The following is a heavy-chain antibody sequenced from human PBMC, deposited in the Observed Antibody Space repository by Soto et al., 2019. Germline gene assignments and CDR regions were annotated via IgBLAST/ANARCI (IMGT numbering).Heavy chain of an antibody. J-gene: IGHJ4*02. D-gene: IGHD2-15*01. CDR3: ARDRLPVVVAAPAMGY. CDR1: GFTFSSYS. V-gene: IGHV3-21*01. CDR2: ISSSSSYI. Sequence: PGGSLRLSCAASGFTFSSYSMNCVRQAPGKGLEWVSSISSSSSYIYYADSVKGRFTISRDNAKNSLYLQMNSLRAEDTAVYYCARDRLPVVVAAPAMGYWGQGTLVTVSS.